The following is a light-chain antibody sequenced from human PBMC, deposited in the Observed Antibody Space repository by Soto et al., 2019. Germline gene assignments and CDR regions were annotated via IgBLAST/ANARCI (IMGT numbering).Light chain of an antibody. CDR1: SSDVGGYNY. V-gene: IGLV2-14*03. J-gene: IGLJ1*01. CDR2: DVS. Sequence: QSALTQPASVSGSPGQSITLSCTGNSSDVGGYNYVSWYQHHPGKAPKLMIYDVSNRPSGVSNRFSGSKSGNTASLTISGLQAEDEADYYCSSYTSSSTLYVFGTGTKLTVL. CDR3: SSYTSSSTLYV.